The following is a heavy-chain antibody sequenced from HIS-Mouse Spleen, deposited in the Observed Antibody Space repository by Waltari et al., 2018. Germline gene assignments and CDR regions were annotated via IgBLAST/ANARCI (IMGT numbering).Heavy chain of an antibody. CDR3: AKASSGWLDY. CDR2: KSYDGSNK. D-gene: IGHD6-19*01. Sequence: QVQLVESGGGVVQPGRSLRLSCAASGFTFSSYGMHWVRQAPGKGLGGVAVKSYDGSNKYYADSGKGRFTISRDNSKNTLYLQMNSLRAEDTAVYYCAKASSGWLDYWGQGTLVTVSS. V-gene: IGHV3-30*18. J-gene: IGHJ4*02. CDR1: GFTFSSYG.